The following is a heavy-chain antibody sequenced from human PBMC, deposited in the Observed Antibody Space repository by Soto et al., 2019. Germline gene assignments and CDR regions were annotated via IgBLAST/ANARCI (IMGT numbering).Heavy chain of an antibody. CDR3: ARRARPDFYYMDV. J-gene: IGHJ6*03. Sequence: EVQLAESGGGLAQPGGSLRLSCAASGFTLSGYAMDWVRQAPGKGLEYVSGISSNGAGTYYAKSVQGRFTISRDNSKNTVYLQMGSLRPEDMAVYYCARRARPDFYYMDVWGKGTTVTVSS. D-gene: IGHD6-6*01. CDR1: GFTLSGYA. V-gene: IGHV3-64*01. CDR2: ISSNGAGT.